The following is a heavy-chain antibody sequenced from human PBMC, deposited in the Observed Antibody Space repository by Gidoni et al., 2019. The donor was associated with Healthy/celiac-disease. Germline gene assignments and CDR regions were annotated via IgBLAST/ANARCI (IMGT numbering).Heavy chain of an antibody. CDR1: GGTFSSYA. Sequence: QVQLVQSGAEVKKPGSSVKVSCKASGGTFSSYAISWVRQAPGQGLGWMGGIIPIFGTANDAQKFQGRGTSTADEATSTAYMELSSLRSEDTAVYYCARTLAYCGGDCLANFDYWGQGTLVTVSS. CDR3: ARTLAYCGGDCLANFDY. J-gene: IGHJ4*02. V-gene: IGHV1-69*01. CDR2: IIPIFGTA. D-gene: IGHD2-21*02.